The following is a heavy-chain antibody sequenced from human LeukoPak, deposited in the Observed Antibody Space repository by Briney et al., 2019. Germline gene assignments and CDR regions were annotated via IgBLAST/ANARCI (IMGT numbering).Heavy chain of an antibody. CDR2: ISQSGNT. J-gene: IGHJ4*02. CDR1: GYSIRSTYH. Sequence: PSETLSLTCTVSGYSIRSTYHWGWIRQPPGKGLEWIASISQSGNTYYNPSLKSRVTISIDTSKNQFSLKLSSVTAADTAVYYCARDPDYGAKEGYWGPGTQVTVSS. D-gene: IGHD4-23*01. V-gene: IGHV4-38-2*02. CDR3: ARDPDYGAKEGY.